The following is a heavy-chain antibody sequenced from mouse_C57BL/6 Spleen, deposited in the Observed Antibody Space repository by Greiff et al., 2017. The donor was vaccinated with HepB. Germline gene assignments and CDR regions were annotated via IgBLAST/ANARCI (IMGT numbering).Heavy chain of an antibody. CDR2: ISDGGSYT. Sequence: EVQLVESGGGLVKPGGSLKLSCAASGFTFSSYAMSWVRQTPEKRLEWVATISDGGSYTYYPDNVKGRFTISRDNAKNNLYLQMSHLKSEDTAMYYWERGDRNFAYWGQGTLVTVSA. D-gene: IGHD2-14*01. CDR1: GFTFSSYA. J-gene: IGHJ3*01. V-gene: IGHV5-4*01. CDR3: ERGDRNFAY.